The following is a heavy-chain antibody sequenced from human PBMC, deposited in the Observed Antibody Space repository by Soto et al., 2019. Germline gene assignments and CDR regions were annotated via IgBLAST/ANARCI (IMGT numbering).Heavy chain of an antibody. CDR3: VGYCSGGSCYSGFFPYLDY. J-gene: IGHJ4*02. D-gene: IGHD2-15*01. V-gene: IGHV1-69*13. CDR2: IIPIFGTA. Sequence: SVKVSCKASGGTFSSYAISWVRQAPGQGLEWMGGIIPIFGTANYAQKFQGRVTITADESTSTAYMELSSLRSEDTAVYYCVGYCSGGSCYSGFFPYLDYWGQGTLVTVSS. CDR1: GGTFSSYA.